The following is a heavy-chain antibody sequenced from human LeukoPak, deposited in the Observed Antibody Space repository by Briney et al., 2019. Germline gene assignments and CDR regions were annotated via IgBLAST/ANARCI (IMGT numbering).Heavy chain of an antibody. Sequence: GGSLRLSCAASGFTFSSYGMHWVRQAPGKGLEWVAVISYDGSNKYYADSVKGRFTISRDNSKNTLYLQMNSLRAGDTAVYYCAKEEGRLTGSLFRYWGQGTLVTVSS. CDR2: ISYDGSNK. CDR1: GFTFSSYG. V-gene: IGHV3-30*18. D-gene: IGHD3-9*01. J-gene: IGHJ4*02. CDR3: AKEEGRLTGSLFRY.